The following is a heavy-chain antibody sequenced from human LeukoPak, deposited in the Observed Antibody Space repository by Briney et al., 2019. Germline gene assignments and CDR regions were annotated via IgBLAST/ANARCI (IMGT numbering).Heavy chain of an antibody. D-gene: IGHD4-23*01. Sequence: GASVKVSCKASGYTFTGYYMHWVRQAPGQGLEWMGWINPNSGGTNYAQKFQGRVTMTRDTSISTAYMELSRLRSDDTAVYYCAREPPRWATVVTPDQGYWGQGTLVTVSS. CDR3: AREPPRWATVVTPDQGY. V-gene: IGHV1-2*02. CDR2: INPNSGGT. J-gene: IGHJ4*02. CDR1: GYTFTGYY.